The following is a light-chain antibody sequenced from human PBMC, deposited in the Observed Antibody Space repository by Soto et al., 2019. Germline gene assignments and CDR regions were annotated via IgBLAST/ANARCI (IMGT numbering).Light chain of an antibody. Sequence: QSVLTQPASVSGSPGQSITISCTGTSSDVGGYNYVSWYQHHPGKAPKLMIYDVSNRPSGVSNRFSGSKSGNTASLTISGLQPEDEADYCSSYTTSNTRQIVFGTGTKLTVL. CDR2: DVS. V-gene: IGLV2-14*03. CDR1: SSDVGGYNY. CDR3: SSYTTSNTRQIV. J-gene: IGLJ1*01.